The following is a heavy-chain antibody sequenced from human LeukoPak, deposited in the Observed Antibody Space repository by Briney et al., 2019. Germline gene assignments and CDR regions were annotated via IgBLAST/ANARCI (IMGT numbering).Heavy chain of an antibody. CDR2: ISAYNANT. J-gene: IGHJ4*02. Sequence: GASVKVSCKASGYTFTSYGIRWVRQAPGQGLEWMGWISAYNANTNYAQKLQGRVTMTTDTSTSTAYMELRSLRSDDTAVYYCVREVSEPYYDDSSGYYYFDYWGQGTLVTVSS. CDR1: GYTFTSYG. V-gene: IGHV1-18*01. CDR3: VREVSEPYYDDSSGYYYFDY. D-gene: IGHD3-22*01.